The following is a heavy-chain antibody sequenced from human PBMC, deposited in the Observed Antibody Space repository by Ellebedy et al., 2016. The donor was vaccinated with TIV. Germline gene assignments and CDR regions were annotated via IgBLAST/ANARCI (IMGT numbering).Heavy chain of an antibody. V-gene: IGHV1-69*06. D-gene: IGHD3-10*01. CDR2: IIPIFGTA. CDR1: RGTFSSYA. CDR3: ARHTYYYGSGILDYDY. Sequence: SVKVSXKASRGTFSSYAISWVRQAPGQGLEWMGGIIPIFGTANYAQKFQGRVTITADKSTSTAYMELSSLRSEDTAVYYCARHTYYYGSGILDYDYWGQGTLVIVSS. J-gene: IGHJ4*02.